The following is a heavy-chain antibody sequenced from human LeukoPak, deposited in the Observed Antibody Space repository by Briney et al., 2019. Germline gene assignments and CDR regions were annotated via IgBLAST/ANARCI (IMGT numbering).Heavy chain of an antibody. V-gene: IGHV3-48*03. CDR1: GFTFSSYA. CDR2: ISNSGNTK. Sequence: GGSLRLSCAASGFTFSSYAMSWVRQAPGKGLEWISYISNSGNTKYYADSVKGRFTISRDNANNSVYLQMNNLRAEDTAVYYCAAVIDYWGQGTLVTVSS. CDR3: AAVIDY. J-gene: IGHJ4*02.